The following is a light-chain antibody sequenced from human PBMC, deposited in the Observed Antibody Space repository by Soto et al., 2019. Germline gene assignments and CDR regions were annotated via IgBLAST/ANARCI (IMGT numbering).Light chain of an antibody. CDR1: QSVSSSY. CDR3: QQYNNWPRT. J-gene: IGKJ1*01. V-gene: IGKV3-15*01. CDR2: GAS. Sequence: EIVLTQSPGTLSLSPGERATLSCRASQSVSSSYLAWYQQRPGQAPRLLISGASTRATGIPARFSGSVSGTEFTLTISSLQSEDFAIYYCQQYNNWPRTFGQGTKVDIK.